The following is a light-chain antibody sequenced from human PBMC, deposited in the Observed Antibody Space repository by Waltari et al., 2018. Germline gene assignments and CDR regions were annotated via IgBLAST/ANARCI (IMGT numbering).Light chain of an antibody. CDR1: GSDVGGYKT. CDR2: EDS. Sequence: QSALTQPPSASGSPGQSVTIPCTGTGSDVGGYKTVSWYQQHPGKVPKLMIYEDSKRPSGVPDRFSGSKSGNTASLTVSGLQVEDEADYYCSSYAGNNILVFGGGTKLTVL. V-gene: IGLV2-8*01. J-gene: IGLJ2*01. CDR3: SSYAGNNILV.